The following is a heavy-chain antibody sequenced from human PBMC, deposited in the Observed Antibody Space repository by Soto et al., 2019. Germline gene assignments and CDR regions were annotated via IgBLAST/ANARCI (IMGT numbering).Heavy chain of an antibody. CDR3: VSDRGYGHASVPYS. CDR1: GFAFSSYG. J-gene: IGHJ4*02. D-gene: IGHD5-18*01. V-gene: IGHV3-30*03. Sequence: QAQLVESGGGVVQPGRSLRLSCVASGFAFSSYGMNWVRQAPGTGLEWVADICYDGSLQHYADSVKGLFTICRDNSKNIVLLQMGSLRAEYTAVYYCVSDRGYGHASVPYSWGQGTLVSVAS. CDR2: ICYDGSLQ.